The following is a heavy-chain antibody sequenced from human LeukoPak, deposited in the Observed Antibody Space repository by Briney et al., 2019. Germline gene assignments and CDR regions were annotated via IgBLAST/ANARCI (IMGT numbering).Heavy chain of an antibody. D-gene: IGHD3-22*01. V-gene: IGHV4-61*01. J-gene: IGHJ4*02. Sequence: SETLSLTCTVSGGSVSRGSHYWSWIRQPPGKRLEWIGYINDSGSTSYTPSLKSRVTISVDTSQNQFSLKLTSVTAADTAVYYCARAVVLYYFDYWGQGTLVTVSP. CDR1: GGSVSRGSHY. CDR2: INDSGST. CDR3: ARAVVLYYFDY.